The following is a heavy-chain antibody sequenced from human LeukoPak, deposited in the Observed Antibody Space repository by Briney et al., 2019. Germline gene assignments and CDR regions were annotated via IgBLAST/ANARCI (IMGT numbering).Heavy chain of an antibody. J-gene: IGHJ4*02. CDR2: IKHNGDEL. CDR1: GFTFSSYL. D-gene: IGHD3-16*01. Sequence: GGSLRLSCAASGFTFSSYLMTWVRQAPGKGLEWVANIKHNGDELNYVGSVEGRFTISRDNAKNSLYLHMTSLRAEDTAVYYCARELRTFDSWGQGTLVTVSS. CDR3: ARELRTFDS. V-gene: IGHV3-7*01.